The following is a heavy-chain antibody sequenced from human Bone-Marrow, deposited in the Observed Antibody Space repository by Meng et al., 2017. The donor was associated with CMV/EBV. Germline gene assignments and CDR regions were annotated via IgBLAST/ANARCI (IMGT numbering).Heavy chain of an antibody. Sequence: ASVKVSCKASGYTFTSYYMHWVRQAPGQGLEWMGWINPNSGGTNYAQKFHGRVTMTRDTSISTAYMELSRLRSYDTAVYYCARVRLVGRSYYGLDYWGQGTLVTVYS. CDR2: INPNSGGT. CDR3: ARVRLVGRSYYGLDY. V-gene: IGHV1-2*02. D-gene: IGHD1-26*01. J-gene: IGHJ4*02. CDR1: GYTFTSYY.